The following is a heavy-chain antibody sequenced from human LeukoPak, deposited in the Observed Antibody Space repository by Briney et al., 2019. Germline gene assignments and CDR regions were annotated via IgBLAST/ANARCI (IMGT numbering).Heavy chain of an antibody. V-gene: IGHV1-18*01. Sequence: ASVKVSCKASGYTFTSFGITWVRQAPGQGLEWMGWISAYNSNTNYAQKLQGRVTMTTDTSTSTAYMELRSLRSDDTAVYYCAREYRAGYSSSWYPGAFDIWGQGTMVTVSS. CDR3: AREYRAGYSSSWYPGAFDI. J-gene: IGHJ3*02. CDR2: ISAYNSNT. CDR1: GYTFTSFG. D-gene: IGHD6-13*01.